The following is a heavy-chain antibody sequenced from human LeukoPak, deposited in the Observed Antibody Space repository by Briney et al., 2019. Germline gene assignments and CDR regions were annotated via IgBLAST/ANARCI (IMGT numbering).Heavy chain of an antibody. J-gene: IGHJ4*02. Sequence: PGGSLRLSCAASGFTFSSYGMHWVRQAPGKGLEWVAFIRYDGSNKYYADSVKGRFTISRDNSKNTLYLQMNSLRAEDTAVYYCAKDRHSSITIFGVVDYWGQGTLVTVSS. D-gene: IGHD3-3*01. V-gene: IGHV3-30*02. CDR3: AKDRHSSITIFGVVDY. CDR1: GFTFSSYG. CDR2: IRYDGSNK.